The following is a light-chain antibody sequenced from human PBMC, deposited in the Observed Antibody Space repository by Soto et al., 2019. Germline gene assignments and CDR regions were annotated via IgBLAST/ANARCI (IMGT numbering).Light chain of an antibody. CDR1: ERVSSW. Sequence: DIQMTQAPSTLSASVGVRVTSTCRASERVSSWLAWYQQKPGRTHKLLIYQASTLETGVPSRFSGSGSGTEFNLTISSLQPDDVATFYCHQYNAFSQAVGQGTKGEI. CDR2: QAS. CDR3: HQYNAFSQA. V-gene: IGKV1-5*03. J-gene: IGKJ1*01.